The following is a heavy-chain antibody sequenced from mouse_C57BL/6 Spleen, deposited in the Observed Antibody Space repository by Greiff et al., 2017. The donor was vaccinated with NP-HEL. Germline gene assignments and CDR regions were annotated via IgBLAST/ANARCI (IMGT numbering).Heavy chain of an antibody. V-gene: IGHV5-9*01. D-gene: IGHD2-2*01. CDR1: GFTFSSYT. CDR3: ARQSTMVTSPWFAY. Sequence: EVKVEESGGGLVKPGGSLKLSCAASGFTFSSYTMSWVRQTPEKRLEWVATISGGGGNTYYPDSLKGRVTITRDNATNTLYLQMSSLRSEDPALYYCARQSTMVTSPWFAYWGQGTLVTVSA. CDR2: ISGGGGNT. J-gene: IGHJ3*01.